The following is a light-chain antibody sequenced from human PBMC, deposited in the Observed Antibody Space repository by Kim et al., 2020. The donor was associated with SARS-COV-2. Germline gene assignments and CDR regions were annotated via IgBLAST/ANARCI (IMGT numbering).Light chain of an antibody. CDR2: LEGSGVY. CDR1: SDHSSYI. J-gene: IGLJ3*02. Sequence: QPVLTQSSSASASRGSSVKLTCTLSSDHSSYIIAWYQQQPGKAPRYLMKLEGSGVYNKGSGIPDRFSGSSSGADRYLTISNLQSEDEGDHYCETWDSDTWVFGGGTQLTVL. CDR3: ETWDSDTWV. V-gene: IGLV4-60*03.